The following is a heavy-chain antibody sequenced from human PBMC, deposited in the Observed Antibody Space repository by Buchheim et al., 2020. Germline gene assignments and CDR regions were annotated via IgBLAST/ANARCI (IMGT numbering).Heavy chain of an antibody. CDR2: ISSGSITI. J-gene: IGHJ4*02. CDR1: GFTFSTYS. CDR3: ARDDSSGYFVLDY. V-gene: IGHV3-48*01. D-gene: IGHD3-22*01. Sequence: EVQLVESGGGLMQPGGSLRLSCAASGFTFSTYSMNWVRQAPGKGLEWVSYISSGSITIYYAASVKGRFTISRDNAKNSLDLQMNSLTAEDTAVYYCARDDSSGYFVLDYWGQGTL.